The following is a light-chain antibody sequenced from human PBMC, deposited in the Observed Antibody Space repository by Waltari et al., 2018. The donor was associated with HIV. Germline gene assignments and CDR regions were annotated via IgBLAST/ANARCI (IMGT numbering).Light chain of an antibody. CDR3: ASWDDTFNGPV. Sequence: QSVLTQSPSASATPGQTVTISCAGGNSNIGTYSVNWYQPLPGTAPKPLRYTRNQRPSGVPDRFSGSVSGTSASLTITGLQPADEAYYYCASWDDTFNGPVFGGGTKLTVL. CDR2: TRN. J-gene: IGLJ3*02. V-gene: IGLV1-44*01. CDR1: NSNIGTYS.